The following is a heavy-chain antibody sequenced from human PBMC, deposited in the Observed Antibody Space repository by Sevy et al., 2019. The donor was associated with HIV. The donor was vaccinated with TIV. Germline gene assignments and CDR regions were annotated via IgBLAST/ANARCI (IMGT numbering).Heavy chain of an antibody. D-gene: IGHD6-19*01. J-gene: IGHJ4*02. CDR3: ARDDRPSGWLFDY. CDR2: INRDGSTK. Sequence: GGSLRLSCAASGFTFSSYWMTWVRQAPGKGLEWVANINRDGSTKNYLDSVKGRFTISRDNAKNSLYLEMNSLRAEDTAVYYCARDDRPSGWLFDYWGQGTLVTVSS. V-gene: IGHV3-7*01. CDR1: GFTFSSYW.